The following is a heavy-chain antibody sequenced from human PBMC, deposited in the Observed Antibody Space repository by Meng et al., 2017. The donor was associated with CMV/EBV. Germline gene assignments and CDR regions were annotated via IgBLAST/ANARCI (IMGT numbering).Heavy chain of an antibody. D-gene: IGHD1-1*01. J-gene: IGHJ4*02. Sequence: GESLKISCKGSGYSFTSYWIGWVRQMPGKGLEWMGIIYPGYSDTRYSPSFPGQVTISADKSISTAYLQWSSLKASDTAMYYCARRGLEWPRDPNYYFDYWGQGTLVTVSS. V-gene: IGHV5-51*01. CDR3: ARRGLEWPRDPNYYFDY. CDR2: IYPGYSDT. CDR1: GYSFTSYW.